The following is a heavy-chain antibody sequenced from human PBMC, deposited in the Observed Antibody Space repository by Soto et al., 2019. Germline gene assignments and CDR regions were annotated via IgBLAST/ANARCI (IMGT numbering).Heavy chain of an antibody. CDR2: IHYSGST. D-gene: IGHD3-22*01. J-gene: IGHJ5*01. CDR3: ASNGYDYPNWFDP. V-gene: IGHV4-59*01. CDR1: GGSISSYY. Sequence: SETLSLTCTVSGGSISSYYWSWIRQPPGKGLEWIGYIHYSGSTNYNPSLKSRVTISLDTSKNQFSLKLYSVTAADTAVYYCASNGYDYPNWFDPWGLGTLVTVSS.